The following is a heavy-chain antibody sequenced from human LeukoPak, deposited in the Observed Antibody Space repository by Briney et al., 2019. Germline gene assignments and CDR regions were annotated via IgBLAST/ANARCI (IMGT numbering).Heavy chain of an antibody. V-gene: IGHV3-74*01. D-gene: IGHD5-12*01. Sequence: PGGSLRLSCAASGITLSNYWMHWVRQVPGKGLVWVSRINYEGSTTSYADSVKGRFTISRDNAKNSLYLQMDSLGPDDTAVYYCAKDGEDIVATNGDYYYYMDVWGKGTTVTISS. J-gene: IGHJ6*03. CDR2: INYEGSTT. CDR1: GITLSNYW. CDR3: AKDGEDIVATNGDYYYYMDV.